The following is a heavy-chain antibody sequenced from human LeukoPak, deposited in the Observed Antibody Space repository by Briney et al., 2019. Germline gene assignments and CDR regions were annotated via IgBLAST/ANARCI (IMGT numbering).Heavy chain of an antibody. CDR1: GFTFSSYA. V-gene: IGHV3-23*01. CDR3: AKRLPYSSGWYYFDY. J-gene: IGHJ4*02. Sequence: GGSLRLSCAASGFTFSSYAMSWVRQAPGRGLGWVSAISGSGGSTYYADSVKGRFTISRDNSKNTLYLQMNSLRAEDTAVYYCAKRLPYSSGWYYFDYWGQGTLVTVSP. D-gene: IGHD6-19*01. CDR2: ISGSGGST.